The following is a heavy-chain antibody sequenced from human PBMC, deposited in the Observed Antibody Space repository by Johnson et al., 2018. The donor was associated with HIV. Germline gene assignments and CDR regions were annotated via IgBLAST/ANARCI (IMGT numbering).Heavy chain of an antibody. Sequence: QVQLVESGGGVVQPGRSLRLSCAASGFTFSSYAMHWVRQAPGKGLEWVAVIWYDGSNKYYADSVKGRFTISRDNSKNTLYLQMNSLRAEDTAVYYCAKSGLFVLVVYAPDVFDIWGQGTMVTVSS. J-gene: IGHJ3*02. CDR2: IWYDGSNK. V-gene: IGHV3-30*18. CDR3: AKSGLFVLVVYAPDVFDI. D-gene: IGHD2-8*02. CDR1: GFTFSSYA.